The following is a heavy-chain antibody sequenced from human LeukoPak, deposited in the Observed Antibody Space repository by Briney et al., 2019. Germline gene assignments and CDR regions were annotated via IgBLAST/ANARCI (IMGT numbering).Heavy chain of an antibody. D-gene: IGHD3-3*01. CDR3: APTYYDFWSGYYDGWFDP. CDR1: GGTFSSYA. V-gene: IGHV1-69*04. Sequence: SVKVSCKASGGTFSSYAISWVRQAPGQGLEWMGRIIPILGIANYAQKFQGRVTITADKSTSTAYMELSSLRSEDTAVYYCAPTYYDFWSGYYDGWFDPWGQGTLVTVSS. CDR2: IIPILGIA. J-gene: IGHJ5*02.